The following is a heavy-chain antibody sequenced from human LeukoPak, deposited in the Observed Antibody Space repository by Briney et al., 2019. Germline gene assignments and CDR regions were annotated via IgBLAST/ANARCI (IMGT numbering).Heavy chain of an antibody. CDR3: ARHRDYFDSSGYYMHYFDY. J-gene: IGHJ4*02. D-gene: IGHD3-22*01. Sequence: GESLTISCKGSGYSFTSYWITWVRQMPAKGLEWMGRIDPSDSYTNYNPSFQGHVTISDDKSINTAYLQWSSLKASDTAMYYCARHRDYFDSSGYYMHYFDYWGQGTLVTVSS. CDR2: IDPSDSYT. V-gene: IGHV5-10-1*01. CDR1: GYSFTSYW.